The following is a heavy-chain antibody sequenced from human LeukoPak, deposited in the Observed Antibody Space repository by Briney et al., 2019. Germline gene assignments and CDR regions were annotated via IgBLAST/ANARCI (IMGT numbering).Heavy chain of an antibody. Sequence: EASVKVSCKATGYTFTTYDISWVRQTTGQGLEWMGWINPDSGMAESAPKFQGRVTITRNTSINTAYMEMTSLTLEDTAVYYCTRDRRIRGVIVFDPWGQGTQVIVSS. V-gene: IGHV1-8*03. J-gene: IGHJ5*02. D-gene: IGHD3-10*01. CDR2: INPDSGMA. CDR3: TRDRRIRGVIVFDP. CDR1: GYTFTTYD.